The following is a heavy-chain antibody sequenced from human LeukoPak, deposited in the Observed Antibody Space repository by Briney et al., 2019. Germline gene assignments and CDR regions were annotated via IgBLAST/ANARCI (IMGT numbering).Heavy chain of an antibody. CDR1: DGSISSYY. CDR3: ARVIAAAGTFYFDY. D-gene: IGHD6-13*01. J-gene: IGHJ4*02. Sequence: SETLSLTCTVSDGSISSYYWSWIRRPPGKGLEWIGYIYYSGSTNYNPSLKSRVTISVDTSKNQFSLKLSSVTAADTAVYYCARVIAAAGTFYFDYWGQGTLVTVSS. CDR2: IYYSGST. V-gene: IGHV4-59*01.